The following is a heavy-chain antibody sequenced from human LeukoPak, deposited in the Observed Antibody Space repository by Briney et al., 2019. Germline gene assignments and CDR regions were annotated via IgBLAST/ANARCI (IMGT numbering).Heavy chain of an antibody. CDR2: IYYSGST. CDR1: GGSISSGGYY. Sequence: PSETLSLTCTVSGGSISSGGYYWSWIRQHPGKGLEWIGYIYYSGSTYYNPSLKSRVTISVDTSKNQFSLKLSSVTAADTAVYYCARGIAVAGTGFDYWGQGTLVTVSS. V-gene: IGHV4-31*03. D-gene: IGHD6-19*01. CDR3: ARGIAVAGTGFDY. J-gene: IGHJ4*02.